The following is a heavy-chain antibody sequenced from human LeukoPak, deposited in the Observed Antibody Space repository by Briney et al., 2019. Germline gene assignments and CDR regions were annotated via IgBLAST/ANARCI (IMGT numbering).Heavy chain of an antibody. CDR3: ARGPGAYSRDAFVI. J-gene: IGHJ3*02. CDR1: GGSISSGGYY. V-gene: IGHV4-31*03. D-gene: IGHD6-13*01. Sequence: PPETLSLPCTVSGGSISSGGYYWSWIRQHPGKGLEWIGYIYYSGSTYYNPSLKSRVTISVDTSKNQFSLKLSSVTAADTAVYYCARGPGAYSRDAFVIWGQGAMVTVSS. CDR2: IYYSGST.